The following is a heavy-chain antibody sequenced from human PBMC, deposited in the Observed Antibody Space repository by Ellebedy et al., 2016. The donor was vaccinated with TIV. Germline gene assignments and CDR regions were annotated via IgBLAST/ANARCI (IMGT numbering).Heavy chain of an antibody. Sequence: PGGSLRLSCEASGFTAFNFAMSWVRQAPGKGLEWVSAVGGGDDRTFYADAVKGRFTISRDNSKNTVTLQMQSLRAEDTALYYCAKDFIYSSGWYTFDSWGQGTLVSVAS. V-gene: IGHV3-23*01. CDR1: GFTAFNFA. J-gene: IGHJ4*02. D-gene: IGHD6-19*01. CDR2: VGGGDDRT. CDR3: AKDFIYSSGWYTFDS.